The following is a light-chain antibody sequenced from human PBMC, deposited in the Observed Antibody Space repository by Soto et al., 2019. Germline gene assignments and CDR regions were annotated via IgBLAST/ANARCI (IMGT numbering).Light chain of an antibody. Sequence: IQLTQSPSSLSASVGDRVTITCRASRGISDSLAWYQQKPGKAPNLLIYAASTLQSGVPSRFNGSGSGTDFTLTITSLQPEDSSTYFCQQLNSFPYTFGQGTRLEI. CDR2: AAS. CDR1: RGISDS. V-gene: IGKV1-9*01. J-gene: IGKJ2*01. CDR3: QQLNSFPYT.